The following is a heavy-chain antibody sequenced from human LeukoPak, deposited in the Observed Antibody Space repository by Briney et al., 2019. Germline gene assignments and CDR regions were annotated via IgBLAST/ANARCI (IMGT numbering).Heavy chain of an antibody. CDR1: GGSISSGYY. D-gene: IGHD3-10*01. CDR3: ASPLLWFGELSKALDY. Sequence: PSETLSLTCTVSGGSISSGYYWGWIRQPPGKGLEWIGSIYHSGSTYYNPSLKSRVTISVDTSKNQFSLKLSSVTAADTAVYYCASPLLWFGELSKALDYWGQGTLVTVSS. J-gene: IGHJ4*02. V-gene: IGHV4-38-2*02. CDR2: IYHSGST.